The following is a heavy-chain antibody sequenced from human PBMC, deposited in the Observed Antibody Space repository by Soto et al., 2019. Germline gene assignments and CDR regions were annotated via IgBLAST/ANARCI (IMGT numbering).Heavy chain of an antibody. D-gene: IGHD1-26*01. J-gene: IGHJ6*02. Sequence: QVQLVQSGAEVKKPGSSVKVSCKASGGTFSSYTISWVRQAPGQGLEWMGRIIPILGIANYAQKFQGRVTITADKSTSTAYMELSSLRSEDTAVYYCARIGSPADYYGMDVWGQGTTVTVSS. V-gene: IGHV1-69*02. CDR2: IIPILGIA. CDR3: ARIGSPADYYGMDV. CDR1: GGTFSSYT.